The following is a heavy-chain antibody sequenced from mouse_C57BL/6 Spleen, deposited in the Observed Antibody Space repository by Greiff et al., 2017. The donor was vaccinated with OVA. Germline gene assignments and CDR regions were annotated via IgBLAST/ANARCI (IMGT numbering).Heavy chain of an antibody. J-gene: IGHJ2*01. CDR2: LNYDGSST. CDR3: TSGGDYTGSPYYFDY. CDR1: GFTFSDYY. D-gene: IGHD1-1*01. V-gene: IGHV5-16*01. Sequence: EVHLVESEGGLVQPGSSMKLSCTASGFTFSDYYMAWVRQVPEKGLEWVANLNYDGSSTYYLDSLKSRFIISRDNAKNILYLQMSSLTSDATATYYSTSGGDYTGSPYYFDYWGQGTTLTVSS.